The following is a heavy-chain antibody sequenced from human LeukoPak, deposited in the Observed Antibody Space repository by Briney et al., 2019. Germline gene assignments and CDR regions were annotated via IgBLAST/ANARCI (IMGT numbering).Heavy chain of an antibody. Sequence: PGGSLRLSCAASGFTFSSYSMNWVRQAPGKGLEWVSSISSGSSYICYADSVKGRFTISRDNAKNSLYLQMNSLRAEDTAVYYCLGYCSGSSCPTVDVWGKGTTVTVSS. J-gene: IGHJ6*04. V-gene: IGHV3-21*01. D-gene: IGHD2-15*01. CDR3: LGYCSGSSCPTVDV. CDR2: ISSGSSYI. CDR1: GFTFSSYS.